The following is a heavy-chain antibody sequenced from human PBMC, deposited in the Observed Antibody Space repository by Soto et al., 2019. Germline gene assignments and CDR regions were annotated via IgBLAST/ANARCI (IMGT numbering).Heavy chain of an antibody. CDR1: GFPFTTYG. Sequence: QVQLVESGGGVVQPGRSLRLSCAASGFPFTTYGMHWVREGPGKGLEWVAVISYDGSTKYYADSVKGRFTISRDKSKNTLYLQMNNLRPEDTALYFCVGGQYYFDYRGQGTLVTVSP. CDR3: VGGQYYFDY. V-gene: IGHV3-30*03. CDR2: ISYDGSTK. D-gene: IGHD3-10*01. J-gene: IGHJ4*02.